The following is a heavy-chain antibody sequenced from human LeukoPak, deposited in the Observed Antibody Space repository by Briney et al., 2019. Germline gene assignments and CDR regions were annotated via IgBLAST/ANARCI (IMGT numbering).Heavy chain of an antibody. D-gene: IGHD3-9*01. Sequence: GGSLRLSCAASGFTFSSYWMHWVRQAPGKGLVWVSRINSDGSSTSYADSVKGRFTISRDNAKNTLYLQMNSLRAEDTAVYYCARGSSLRYFDWLFPRDGWFDPWGQGTLVTVSS. V-gene: IGHV3-74*01. CDR3: ARGSSLRYFDWLFPRDGWFDP. J-gene: IGHJ5*02. CDR1: GFTFSSYW. CDR2: INSDGSST.